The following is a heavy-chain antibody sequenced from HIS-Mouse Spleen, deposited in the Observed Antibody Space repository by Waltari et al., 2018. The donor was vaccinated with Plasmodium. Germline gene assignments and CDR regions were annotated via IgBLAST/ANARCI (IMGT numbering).Heavy chain of an antibody. CDR2: ISWKSGSI. Sequence: EVQLVESGGGLVQPGRSLRLSCAASGLTFDDYAMHWVRQAPGKGLEWVSGISWKSGSIGYADSVKGRFTSSRDNAKNSLYLQMNSLRAEDTALYYCAKGVYSSSSEAFDIWGQGTMVTVSS. V-gene: IGHV3-9*01. J-gene: IGHJ3*02. D-gene: IGHD6-6*01. CDR3: AKGVYSSSSEAFDI. CDR1: GLTFDDYA.